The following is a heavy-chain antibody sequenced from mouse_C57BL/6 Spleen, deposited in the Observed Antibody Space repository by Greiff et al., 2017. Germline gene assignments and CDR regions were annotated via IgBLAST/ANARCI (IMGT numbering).Heavy chain of an antibody. CDR2: INPYNGGT. Sequence: EVQLRQSGPVLVKPGASVKMSCKASGYTFTDYYMNWVKQSHGKSLEWIGVINPYNGGTSYNQKFKGKATLTVDKSSSTAYMELNSLTSEDSAVYYCARWITTVVEPFAYWGQGTLVTVSA. V-gene: IGHV1-19*01. J-gene: IGHJ3*01. D-gene: IGHD1-1*01. CDR3: ARWITTVVEPFAY. CDR1: GYTFTDYY.